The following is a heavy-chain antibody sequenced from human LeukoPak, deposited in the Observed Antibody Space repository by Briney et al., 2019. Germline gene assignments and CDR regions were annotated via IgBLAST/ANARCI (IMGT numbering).Heavy chain of an antibody. CDR2: INHSGST. CDR1: GGSFSGYY. CDR3: ARDTEGMAYYFDY. D-gene: IGHD5-24*01. J-gene: IGHJ4*02. Sequence: SETLSLTCAVYGGSFSGYYWSWIRQPPGKGLEWIGEINHSGSTNYNPSLKSRVTISVDTSKNQFSLKLSSVTAADTAVYYCARDTEGMAYYFDYWGQGTLVTVSS. V-gene: IGHV4-34*01.